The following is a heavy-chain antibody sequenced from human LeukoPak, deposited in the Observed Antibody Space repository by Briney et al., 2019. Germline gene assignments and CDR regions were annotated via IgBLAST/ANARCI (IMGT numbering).Heavy chain of an antibody. V-gene: IGHV4-34*01. CDR1: GGSFSGYY. Sequence: PETLSLTCAVSGGSFSGYYWSWIRQPPGKGLEWIGEMNESGGTTYNPSLKSRVTISVDTSKNQFSLKLTSVTAADTAVYYCARGLRAARLASWGQGTLVTVSS. CDR2: MNESGGT. J-gene: IGHJ5*02. D-gene: IGHD6-6*01. CDR3: ARGLRAARLAS.